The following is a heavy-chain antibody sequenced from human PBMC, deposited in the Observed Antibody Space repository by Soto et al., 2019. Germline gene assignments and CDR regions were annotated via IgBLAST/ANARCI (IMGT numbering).Heavy chain of an antibody. D-gene: IGHD3-3*01. Sequence: QLQLQESGPGLVKPSETLSLTCTVSGGSISSSSYYWGWIRQPPGKGLEWIGSIYYSGSTYYNPSLKSRVTISVDTSKNQFSLKLSSVTAADTAVYYCASDVDFWSGYCRFDYWGQGTLVTVSS. CDR2: IYYSGST. V-gene: IGHV4-39*01. CDR1: GGSISSSSYY. CDR3: ASDVDFWSGYCRFDY. J-gene: IGHJ4*02.